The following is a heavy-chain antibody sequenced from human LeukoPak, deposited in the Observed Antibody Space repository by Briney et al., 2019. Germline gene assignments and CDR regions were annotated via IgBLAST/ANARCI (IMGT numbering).Heavy chain of an antibody. Sequence: GGSPRLSCAASGFTFSSYDMHWVRQATGKGLEWVSAIGTAGDTYYPGSVKGRFTISRENAKNSLYLQMNSLRAGDTAVYYCARGHIVATGLDYWGQGTLVTVSS. CDR2: IGTAGDT. CDR1: GFTFSSYD. CDR3: ARGHIVATGLDY. V-gene: IGHV3-13*01. J-gene: IGHJ4*02. D-gene: IGHD5-12*01.